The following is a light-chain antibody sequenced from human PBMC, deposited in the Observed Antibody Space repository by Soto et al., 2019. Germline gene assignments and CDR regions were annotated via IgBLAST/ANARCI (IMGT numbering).Light chain of an antibody. CDR3: QQRSKMPLT. CDR1: QYINTR. CDR2: QTS. J-gene: IGKJ1*01. V-gene: IGKV3-11*01. Sequence: EIVLTQSPATLSSFPGDRVTLSCRASQYINTRLAWYQHRPGQAPRLLIYQTSIRAAGIPARFSGTGSETDFTLTISSLEPEDFAIYYCQQRSKMPLTFGHGTKVDIK.